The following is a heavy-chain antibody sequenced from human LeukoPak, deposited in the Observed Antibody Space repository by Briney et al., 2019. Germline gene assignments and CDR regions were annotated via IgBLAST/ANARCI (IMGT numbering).Heavy chain of an antibody. D-gene: IGHD2-2*01. CDR3: ARVESEGYCSSISCYYFVY. J-gene: IGHJ4*02. V-gene: IGHV4-59*12. Sequence: PSETLSLTCTDPGGSISSYYWSWIRQPPGKALEWIEYIYHTGSTYYNPSLKSRVTISVDRSKNQFSLKLSSVTAADTAVYYCARVESEGYCSSISCYYFVYWGQRTLVTVSS. CDR2: IYHTGST. CDR1: GGSISSYY.